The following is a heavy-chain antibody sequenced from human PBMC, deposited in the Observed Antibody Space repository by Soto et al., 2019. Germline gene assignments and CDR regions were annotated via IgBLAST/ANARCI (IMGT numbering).Heavy chain of an antibody. J-gene: IGHJ6*03. CDR1: GFALNYYP. CDR3: ARDGRDSSGRAYYMDV. Sequence: ASVKVSCKASGFALNYYPILWARQAPGQGPEWMGIIDTSDGRTSYAEKFQGRVTFSWDTSTSTFYMELRSLRSDDTAMYYCARDGRDSSGRAYYMDVWGKGTTVTVSS. V-gene: IGHV1-46*02. D-gene: IGHD6-19*01. CDR2: IDTSDGRT.